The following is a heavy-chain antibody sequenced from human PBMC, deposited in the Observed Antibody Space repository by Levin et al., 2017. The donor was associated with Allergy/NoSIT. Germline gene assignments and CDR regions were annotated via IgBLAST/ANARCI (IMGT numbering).Heavy chain of an antibody. Sequence: PSLTLSLPCKVSGGSIRSGSYYWRWIRQPAAKGLEWIGRIYSSGSANYNPSLKSRVTISVDTSKNQFSLKLSSVTAADTAVYYCARAEVGSEHWGQGTLVTVSS. J-gene: IGHJ4*02. CDR1: GGSIRSGSYY. CDR3: ARAEVGSEH. V-gene: IGHV4-61*02. CDR2: IYSSGSA. D-gene: IGHD3-10*01.